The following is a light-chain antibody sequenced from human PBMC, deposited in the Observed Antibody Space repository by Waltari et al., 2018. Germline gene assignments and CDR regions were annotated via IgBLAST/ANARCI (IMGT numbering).Light chain of an antibody. J-gene: IGKJ2*02. CDR1: QSVGIN. CDR2: SVS. CDR3: HQTHSFPRT. V-gene: IGKV1-39*01. Sequence: DIQMTQSPSFLSASVGDRVTISCRASQSVGINLNWYQQRPGQAPNLLIFSVSSLHGGAPSRFSGSGSETVFSLTIRGLQPEDFATYYCHQTHSFPRTFGQGTKVEIK.